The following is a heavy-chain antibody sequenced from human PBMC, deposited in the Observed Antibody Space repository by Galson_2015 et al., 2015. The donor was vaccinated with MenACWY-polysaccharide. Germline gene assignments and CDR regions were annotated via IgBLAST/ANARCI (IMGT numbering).Heavy chain of an antibody. Sequence: SLRLSCAASGFTFSTYGMHWVRQAPGKGLEWVAVISYDGSNKYYADSVKGRFTISRDNSKNTLFLQMNSLRPEDTAVYYCAKADQWGGTDYWGQGTLVTVSS. CDR2: ISYDGSNK. J-gene: IGHJ4*02. CDR1: GFTFSTYG. V-gene: IGHV3-30*18. D-gene: IGHD1-26*01. CDR3: AKADQWGGTDY.